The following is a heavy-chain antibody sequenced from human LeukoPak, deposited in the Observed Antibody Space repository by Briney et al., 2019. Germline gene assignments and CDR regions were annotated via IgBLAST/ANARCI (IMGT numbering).Heavy chain of an antibody. Sequence: KPSETLSLTCAVYGGSFSGYYWSWIRQPPGKGLEWIGEINHSGSTNYNPSLKSRVTISVDTSKNQFSLKLSSVTAADTAVYYCARDLYDILTGYSLDYWGQGTLVTVSS. CDR2: INHSGST. J-gene: IGHJ4*02. D-gene: IGHD3-9*01. CDR1: GGSFSGYY. V-gene: IGHV4-34*01. CDR3: ARDLYDILTGYSLDY.